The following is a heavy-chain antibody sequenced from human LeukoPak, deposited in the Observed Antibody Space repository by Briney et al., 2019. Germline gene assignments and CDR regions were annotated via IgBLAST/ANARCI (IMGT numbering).Heavy chain of an antibody. CDR3: ARDKAGIAAAGPPFFDY. J-gene: IGHJ4*02. V-gene: IGHV3-30-3*01. CDR2: ISYDGSNK. Sequence: GGSLRLSCAASGFTFTNAWMSWVRQAPGKGLEWVAVISYDGSNKYYADSVKGRFTISRDNSKNTLYLQMNSLRAEDTAVYYCARDKAGIAAAGPPFFDYWGQGTLVTVSS. CDR1: GFTFTNAW. D-gene: IGHD6-13*01.